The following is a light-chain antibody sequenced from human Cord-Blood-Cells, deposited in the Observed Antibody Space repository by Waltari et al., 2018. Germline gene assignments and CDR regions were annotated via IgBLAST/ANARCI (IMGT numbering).Light chain of an antibody. CDR2: GKN. CDR3: NSRDSSGNHLV. V-gene: IGLV3-19*01. J-gene: IGLJ2*01. Sequence: SSELTQDPAVSVALGQTVRITCQGGSLRSYYASWYHPKPGRAPLLVIYGKNNRQSARPDQLSGSSSGHTPSLNITWHQAEDEADYYCNSRDSSGNHLVFGGGTKLTVL. CDR1: SLRSYY.